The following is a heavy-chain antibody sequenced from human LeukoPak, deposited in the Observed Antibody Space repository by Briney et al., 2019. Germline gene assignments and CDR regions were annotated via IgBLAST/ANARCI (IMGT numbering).Heavy chain of an antibody. V-gene: IGHV3-48*03. CDR2: ITTSGTST. CDR1: GFTFSSYE. Sequence: AGGSLRLSCATSGFTFSSYEMNWVRQAPGKGLEWISYITTSGTSTYYADSVKGRFTISRDNGKTALSLQMNSLRGEDTAVYYCVVHSATSCYWGQGTLVTVSS. J-gene: IGHJ4*02. D-gene: IGHD1-26*01. CDR3: VVHSATSCY.